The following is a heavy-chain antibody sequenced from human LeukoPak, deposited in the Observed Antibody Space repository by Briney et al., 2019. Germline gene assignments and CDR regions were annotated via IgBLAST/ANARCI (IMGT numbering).Heavy chain of an antibody. V-gene: IGHV3-53*01. D-gene: IGHD4-17*01. CDR2: IYSDSST. CDR1: GFTLCSCY. Sequence: GGSLRLSCAASGFTLCSCYMNWVRQAPGKGREWVSVIYSDSSTFYADSVKGRFTISRDNSKNTLYLQMNSLRVEDTAVYYCAKGGVDYGDYVCFDYWGQGTLVTVSS. CDR3: AKGGVDYGDYVCFDY. J-gene: IGHJ4*02.